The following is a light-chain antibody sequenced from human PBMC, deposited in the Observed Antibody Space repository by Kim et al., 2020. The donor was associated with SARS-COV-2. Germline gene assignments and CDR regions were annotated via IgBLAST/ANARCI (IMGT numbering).Light chain of an antibody. CDR3: QQFHNYPLT. CDR2: DGS. J-gene: IGKJ4*01. CDR1: QVINSA. V-gene: IGKV1D-13*01. Sequence: ASVGDRVMITCRARQVINSALAWYQQKPGTPPALLIYDGSTVENGVTPRFSGSGLGTDFTLTISSLQAEDFATYYCQQFHNYPLTFGGGTKVEI.